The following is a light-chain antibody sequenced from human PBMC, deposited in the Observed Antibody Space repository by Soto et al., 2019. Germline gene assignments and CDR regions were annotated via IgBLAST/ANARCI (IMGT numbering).Light chain of an antibody. V-gene: IGKV3-20*01. CDR2: GAS. J-gene: IGKJ1*01. CDR3: QQYGRSPRT. CDR1: QSVSSD. Sequence: EIVMTQSPATLSVSPGERATLSCRASQSVSSDLAWYHQKPGQAPRLLIYGASSRATGLADRFSGSGSGTDFPLTISRLEPEDFAVYYCQQYGRSPRTFGQGTKVDIK.